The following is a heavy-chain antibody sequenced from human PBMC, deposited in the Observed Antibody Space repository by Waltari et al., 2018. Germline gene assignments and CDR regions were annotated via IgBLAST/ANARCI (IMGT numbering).Heavy chain of an antibody. J-gene: IGHJ4*02. CDR2: IRQDGSEK. Sequence: ETHMVESGGGLVQPGGSLRVSCAASGCTFGSYWMTWFRQAPGKGLEWVANIRQDGSEKYYVDSVKGRFTISRDNAKNSLYLQMNSLKADDTAVYYCARSSSTEFDSWGQGTLVTVSS. V-gene: IGHV3-7*01. CDR1: GCTFGSYW. D-gene: IGHD2-2*01. CDR3: ARSSSTEFDS.